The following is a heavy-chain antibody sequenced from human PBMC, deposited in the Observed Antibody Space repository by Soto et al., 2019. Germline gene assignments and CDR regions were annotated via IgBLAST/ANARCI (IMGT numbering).Heavy chain of an antibody. CDR2: ISAYNGNT. Sequence: QVQLVQSGAEVKKPGASVKVSCKASGYTFTSYGISWVRQAPGQGLEWMGWISAYNGNTNYAQKLQARVTMTTDTSTSTADMELRSLRYDDTSVYYCARGATVTTDYYYYYGMDVWGQGTPGTVS. CDR1: GYTFTSYG. D-gene: IGHD4-17*01. V-gene: IGHV1-18*01. J-gene: IGHJ6*02. CDR3: ARGATVTTDYYYYYGMDV.